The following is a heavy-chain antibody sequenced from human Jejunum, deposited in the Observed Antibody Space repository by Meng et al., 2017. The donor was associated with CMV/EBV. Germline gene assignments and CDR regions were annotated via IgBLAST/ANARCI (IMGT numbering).Heavy chain of an antibody. CDR2: LIPVLNKA. J-gene: IGHJ4*02. CDR3: ARGRGNQPLFDF. Sequence: VQPVWSGGKGKKPGASVKVACKTSGGSFSTNTFSWVRQAPGQGLEWMGGLIPVLNKAKSAPRFQDRVTFTADETTTTAYMELSSPTFEDTAVYFCARGRGNQPLFDFWGQGTLVTVSS. V-gene: IGHV1-69*10. D-gene: IGHD2/OR15-2a*01. CDR1: GGSFSTNT.